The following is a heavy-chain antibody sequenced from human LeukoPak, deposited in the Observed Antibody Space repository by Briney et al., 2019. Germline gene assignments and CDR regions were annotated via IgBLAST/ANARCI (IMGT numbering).Heavy chain of an antibody. V-gene: IGHV3-23*01. J-gene: IGHJ4*02. CDR1: GFTFSSYA. CDR2: ISGSGGST. Sequence: GGSLRLSCAASGFTFSSYAMSWVRQAPGKGLEWVSAISGSGGSTYYADSVKGRFTISRDISKNTLYLQMSSLRAEDTAVYYCARRAGGYSHPYDYWGQGVLVTVSS. D-gene: IGHD4-23*01. CDR3: ARRAGGYSHPYDY.